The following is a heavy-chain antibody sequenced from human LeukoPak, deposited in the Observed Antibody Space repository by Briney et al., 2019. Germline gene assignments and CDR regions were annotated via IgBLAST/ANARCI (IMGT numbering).Heavy chain of an antibody. V-gene: IGHV3-23*01. J-gene: IGHJ4*02. CDR1: GFTFSSYA. CDR2: ISGSGGST. Sequence: GGSLRLSCAASGFTFSSYAMSWVRQAPGKGLEWVSAISGSGGSTYYADSVKGRFTISRDISKNTLYLQMSSLRAEDTAVYYCARRAGGYSHPYDYWGQGVLVTVSS. D-gene: IGHD4-23*01. CDR3: ARRAGGYSHPYDY.